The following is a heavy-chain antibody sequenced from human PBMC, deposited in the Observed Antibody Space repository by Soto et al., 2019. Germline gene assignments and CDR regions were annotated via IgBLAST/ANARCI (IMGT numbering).Heavy chain of an antibody. CDR2: IHYSAGTI. D-gene: IGHD6-19*01. V-gene: IGHV3-48*01. CDR3: ARGASGDAFDL. CDR1: GFTFSAYR. J-gene: IGHJ3*01. Sequence: GGSLRLSCVASGFTFSAYRMNWVRLAPGKGLEWLSYIHYSAGTIYYRDSVKGRFTISRDNAKNSLFLQMNSLRAEDTAVYYCARGASGDAFDLWGQGTMVTVSS.